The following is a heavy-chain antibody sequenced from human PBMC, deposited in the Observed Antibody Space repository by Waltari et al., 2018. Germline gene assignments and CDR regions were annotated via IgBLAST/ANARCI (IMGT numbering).Heavy chain of an antibody. CDR3: ARDRRDSGAFDI. Sequence: QVQLVQSGAEVKKPGASVKVSCKASGYTFTSYAMHWVRQAPGQRLEWMGWINAGNGNTKYSQKFQGRVTITADESTSTAYMELSSLRSEDTAVYYCARDRRDSGAFDIWGQGTMVTVSS. CDR1: GYTFTSYA. V-gene: IGHV1-3*01. D-gene: IGHD3-10*01. CDR2: INAGNGNT. J-gene: IGHJ3*02.